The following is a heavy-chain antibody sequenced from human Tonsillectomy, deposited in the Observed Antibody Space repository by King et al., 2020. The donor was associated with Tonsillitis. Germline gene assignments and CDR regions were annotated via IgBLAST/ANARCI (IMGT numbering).Heavy chain of an antibody. V-gene: IGHV3-7*01. CDR2: IKQDGRGK. CDR1: GFTFSSYL. J-gene: IGHJ4*02. D-gene: IGHD4-11*01. CDR3: AREKDTVTTLDY. Sequence: VQLVESGGGLVQPGGSLRLSCAASGFTFSSYLMSGVRQAPGKGVEGVANIKQDGRGKYYVDSVKGRFTISRDNAKNSLYLQMNSLRAEDTAVYYCAREKDTVTTLDYWGQGTLVTVSS.